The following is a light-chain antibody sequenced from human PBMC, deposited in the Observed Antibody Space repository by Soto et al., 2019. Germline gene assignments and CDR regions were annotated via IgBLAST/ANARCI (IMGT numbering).Light chain of an antibody. V-gene: IGKV1-5*03. CDR1: QSISSR. J-gene: IGKJ1*01. CDR3: QQYNSYWT. CDR2: KAS. Sequence: DIQMTQSPSTLSASTGDRVTVSCRASQSISSRLAWYQQKPEKAPNLLIYKASTLESGVPSRFSGSGSGTEFTLTISSLQPDDFATYYCQQYNSYWTFGQGTKVDIK.